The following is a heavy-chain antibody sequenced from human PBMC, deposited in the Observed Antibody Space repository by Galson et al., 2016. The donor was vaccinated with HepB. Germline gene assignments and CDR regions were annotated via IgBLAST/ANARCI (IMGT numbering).Heavy chain of an antibody. CDR1: GYTFTNYW. Sequence: QSGAEVKKPGESLKISCKGSGYTFTNYWIGWVRQMPGKGLEWMGIIYPGDSDTRYSPSFQGQVTISVDKSINTAYLQWSSLKASDTPMSYCARRGLFYGSGTYSWFDPGGQGTLVTVSS. CDR2: IYPGDSDT. V-gene: IGHV5-51*01. J-gene: IGHJ5*02. CDR3: ARRGLFYGSGTYSWFDP. D-gene: IGHD3-10*01.